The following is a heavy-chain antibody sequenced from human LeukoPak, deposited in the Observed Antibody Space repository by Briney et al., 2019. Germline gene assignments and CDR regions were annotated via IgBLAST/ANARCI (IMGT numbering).Heavy chain of an antibody. D-gene: IGHD3-10*01. Sequence: SVKVSCKASGGTFSSYAISWVRQAPGQGLEWMGGIIPIFGTANYAQKFQGRVTITADKSTSTAYMELSSLRPEDTAVYYCASRLYGSGSYYRDYWGQGTLVTVSS. CDR3: ASRLYGSGSYYRDY. CDR2: IIPIFGTA. CDR1: GGTFSSYA. V-gene: IGHV1-69*06. J-gene: IGHJ4*02.